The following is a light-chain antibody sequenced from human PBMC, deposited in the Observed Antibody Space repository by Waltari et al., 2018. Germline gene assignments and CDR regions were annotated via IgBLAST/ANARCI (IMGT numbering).Light chain of an antibody. CDR1: STDVGAYNH. Sequence: QSALTQPASVSGSPGQSITISCTGTSTDVGAYNHVSWYQQHPGKVPTLMIYDVTNRPSGVSHPFSGSKSGNTASLTISGLQAEDEADYYCTSYTSSSTLYVFGTGTKVTVL. CDR2: DVT. CDR3: TSYTSSSTLYV. J-gene: IGLJ1*01. V-gene: IGLV2-14*03.